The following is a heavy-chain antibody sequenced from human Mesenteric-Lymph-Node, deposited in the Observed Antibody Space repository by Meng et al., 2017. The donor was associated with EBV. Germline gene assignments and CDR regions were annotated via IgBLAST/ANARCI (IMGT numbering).Heavy chain of an antibody. CDR3: ARLGNGH. V-gene: IGHV4-34*01. J-gene: IGHJ4*02. CDR2: INHSGTT. Sequence: QVQQCGSGILPPFGSLVLTCAVNGEAFSGYYWSWTRQPPGKGLEWIGEINHSGTTNYNPSLESRVTISVDTSKNQLSLKLTSLTAADTAVYYCARLGNGHWGQGTLVTVSS. CDR1: GEAFSGYY.